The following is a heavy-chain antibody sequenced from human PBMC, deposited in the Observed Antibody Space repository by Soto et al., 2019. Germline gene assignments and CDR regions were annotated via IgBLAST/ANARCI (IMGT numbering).Heavy chain of an antibody. CDR1: GLTFNIHA. CDR2: ISASRGRT. J-gene: IGHJ4*02. V-gene: IGHV3-23*01. CDR3: AKDQIVWDYSDSSDY. Sequence: EVQLLESGGGLVQPGGSLRLSCAASGLTFNIHAMSWVRQTPGKGLEWVSVISASRGRTYHTASVTGRFTISRNNSKNTLYLQMNSRGAEDTAVYYCAKDQIVWDYSDSSDYWCQGTLVTVSS. D-gene: IGHD3-22*01.